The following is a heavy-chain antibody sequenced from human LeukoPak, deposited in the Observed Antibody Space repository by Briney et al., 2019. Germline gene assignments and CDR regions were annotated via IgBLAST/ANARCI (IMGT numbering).Heavy chain of an antibody. Sequence: AGGSLRLSCAASGFTFSSYGMHWVRQAPGKGLEWVAVIWYDGSNKYYADSVKGRFTISRDNSKNTLYLQMNSRRAEDTAVYYCARDPGYSYGPAFLDYWGQGTLVTVSS. V-gene: IGHV3-33*01. D-gene: IGHD5-18*01. J-gene: IGHJ4*02. CDR2: IWYDGSNK. CDR1: GFTFSSYG. CDR3: ARDPGYSYGPAFLDY.